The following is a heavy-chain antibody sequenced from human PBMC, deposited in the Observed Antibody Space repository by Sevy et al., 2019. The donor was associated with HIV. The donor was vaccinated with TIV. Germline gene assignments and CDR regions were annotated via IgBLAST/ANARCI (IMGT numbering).Heavy chain of an antibody. V-gene: IGHV1-3*01. CDR1: GYTFTSYA. D-gene: IGHD4-17*01. CDR2: INAGNGNT. J-gene: IGHJ3*02. CDR3: ARAHHIVATTVTTAGAFDI. Sequence: ASVKVSCKASGYTFTSYAMHWVRQAPGQRLEWMGWINAGNGNTKYSQKFQGRVTITRDTSASTAYMELSSLRSEDTAVYYCARAHHIVATTVTTAGAFDIWGQGTMVTVSS.